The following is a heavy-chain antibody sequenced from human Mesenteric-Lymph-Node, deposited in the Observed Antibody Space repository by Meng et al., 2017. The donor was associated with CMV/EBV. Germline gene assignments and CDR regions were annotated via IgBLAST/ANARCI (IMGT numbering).Heavy chain of an antibody. Sequence: FSGDYWSWIRQPPGKGLEWIGEINHSGSTNYNPSLKSRVTISVDTSKNQFSLKLSSVTAADTAVYYCARGGQDIVVVPAADPRYYFDYWGQGTLVTVSS. D-gene: IGHD2-2*01. CDR2: INHSGST. V-gene: IGHV4-34*01. J-gene: IGHJ4*02. CDR3: ARGGQDIVVVPAADPRYYFDY. CDR1: FSGDY.